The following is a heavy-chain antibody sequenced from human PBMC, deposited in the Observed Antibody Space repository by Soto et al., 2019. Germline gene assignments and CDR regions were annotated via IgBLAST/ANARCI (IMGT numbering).Heavy chain of an antibody. CDR2: ISAYNGNT. Sequence: ASVKVSCKASGYSFISYGISWVRQAPGQGLEWMGWISAYNGNTNYAQKLQGRVTMTTDTSTSTAYVELRSLRSDDTAVYYCARDEDILTGDNWFDPWGQGTLVTVSS. CDR3: ARDEDILTGDNWFDP. D-gene: IGHD3-9*01. CDR1: GYSFISYG. V-gene: IGHV1-18*01. J-gene: IGHJ5*02.